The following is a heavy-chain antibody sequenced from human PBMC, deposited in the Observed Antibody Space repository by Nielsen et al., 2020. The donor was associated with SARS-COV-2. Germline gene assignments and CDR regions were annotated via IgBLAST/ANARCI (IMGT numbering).Heavy chain of an antibody. D-gene: IGHD2-15*01. Sequence: WIRQPPGKGLEWMGIIYPGDSDTRYSPSFQGQVTISADKSISTAYLQWSSLKASDTAMYYCARLLMGDCSGGSCHYYGMDVWGQGTTVTVSS. CDR3: ARLLMGDCSGGSCHYYGMDV. J-gene: IGHJ6*02. V-gene: IGHV5-51*01. CDR2: IYPGDSDT.